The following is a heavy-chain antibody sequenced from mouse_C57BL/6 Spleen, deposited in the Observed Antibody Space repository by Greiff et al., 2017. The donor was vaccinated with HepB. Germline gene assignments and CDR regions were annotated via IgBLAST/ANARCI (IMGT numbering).Heavy chain of an antibody. CDR2: IYPGDGDT. J-gene: IGHJ1*03. CDR3: ARNYGNYDWYFDV. V-gene: IGHV1-80*01. D-gene: IGHD2-1*01. Sequence: QVQLQQSGAELVKPGASVKISCKASGYAFSSYWMNWVKQRPGKGLEWIGQIYPGDGDTNYNGKFKGKATLTADKSSSTAYMQLSSLTSEDSAVYFCARNYGNYDWYFDVWGTGTTVTVSS. CDR1: GYAFSSYW.